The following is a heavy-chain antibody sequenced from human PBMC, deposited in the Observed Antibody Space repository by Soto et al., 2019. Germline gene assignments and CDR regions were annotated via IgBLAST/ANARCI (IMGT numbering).Heavy chain of an antibody. CDR3: VRDTYYYHSSGPAPFEY. CDR1: GYSFTTYG. V-gene: IGHV1-18*01. J-gene: IGHJ4*02. D-gene: IGHD3-22*01. CDR2: ISGYNGNT. Sequence: QIQLVQSGTEVKRSGASVKVSCKTSGYSFTTYGLSWVRQAPGRGLEWVGWISGYNGNTNYAQKFQGTVILTTDTPTTTGYMEIKSLSSADTPVYYCVRDTYYYHSSGPAPFEYWGQGTQVTVSS.